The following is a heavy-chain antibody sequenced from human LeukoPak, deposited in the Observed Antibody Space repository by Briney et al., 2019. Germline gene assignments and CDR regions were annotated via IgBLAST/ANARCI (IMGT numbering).Heavy chain of an antibody. D-gene: IGHD1-26*01. J-gene: IGHJ4*02. CDR2: ISSDGSNK. V-gene: IGHV3-30*03. CDR1: GFTFSNYV. Sequence: GGSLTLSCAASGFTFSNYVMHWVRQAPGKGLEWVALISSDGSNKFYADPVQGRFIVSRDNSKNILYLQMSSLRAEETCVYECVNAVAWTYSGSFYYWGEGNLFTVSS. CDR3: VNAVAWTYSGSFYY.